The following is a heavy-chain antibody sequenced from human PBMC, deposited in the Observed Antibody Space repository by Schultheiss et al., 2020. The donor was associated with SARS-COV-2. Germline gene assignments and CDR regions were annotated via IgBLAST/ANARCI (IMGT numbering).Heavy chain of an antibody. CDR2: INHSGST. V-gene: IGHV4-34*01. D-gene: IGHD6-13*01. Sequence: GSLRLSCAVSGGSFSGYSWSWIRQPPGKGLEWIGEINHSGSTTYNPSLKSRVTISVDTSKNQFSLKLSSVTAADTAVYYCARIEAAKFDYWGQGTLVTVSS. J-gene: IGHJ4*02. CDR3: ARIEAAKFDY. CDR1: GGSFSGYS.